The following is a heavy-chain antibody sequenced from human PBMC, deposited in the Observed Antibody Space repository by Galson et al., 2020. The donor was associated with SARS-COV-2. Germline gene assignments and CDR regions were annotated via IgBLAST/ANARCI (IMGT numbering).Heavy chain of an antibody. CDR2: ISAYNGNT. V-gene: IGHV1-18*01. D-gene: IGHD3-16*02. CDR3: ARDNIMITFGGLVAPYHYYGMDV. CDR1: GYTFSKSG. J-gene: IGHJ6*02. Sequence: ASVKVSCKASGYTFSKSGISWVRQAPGQGLEWMGWISAYNGNTKYAEKLHGRVTISTDISTSTAYMELRSLTPGDSAIYYCARDNIMITFGGLVAPYHYYGMDVWGQGTTVSVSS.